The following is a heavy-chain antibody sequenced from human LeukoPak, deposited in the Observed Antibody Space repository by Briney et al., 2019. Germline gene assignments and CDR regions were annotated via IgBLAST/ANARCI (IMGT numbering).Heavy chain of an antibody. CDR1: GFTFSNYA. CDR2: ISGRGGYT. CDR3: AKDYSSGWCLDY. V-gene: IGHV3-23*01. Sequence: PGGSLRLSCAASGFTFSNYAMSWVRQAPGKGLEWVSGISGRGGYTYYADSVKGRFTISRDNSKNTLYLQMNSLTVEDTAVYYCAKDYSSGWCLDYWGQGSLVTVSS. J-gene: IGHJ4*01. D-gene: IGHD6-19*01.